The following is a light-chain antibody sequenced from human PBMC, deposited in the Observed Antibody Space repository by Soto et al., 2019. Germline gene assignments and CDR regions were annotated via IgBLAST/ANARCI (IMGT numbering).Light chain of an antibody. CDR2: SNI. J-gene: IGLJ3*02. CDR3: STWDDTLKGPV. Sequence: QSVLTQPPSASGTPGQRVTISCSGTSSSIWNNRVNWYQQIPGTAPKLLIYSNIQRPSGVPDRFSGSKSGTSASLAITGLQSEDEADYYCSTWDDTLKGPVFGGGTKVTVL. V-gene: IGLV1-44*01. CDR1: SSSIWNNR.